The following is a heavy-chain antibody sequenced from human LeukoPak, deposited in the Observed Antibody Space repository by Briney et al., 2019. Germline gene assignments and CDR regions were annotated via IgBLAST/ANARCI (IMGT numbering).Heavy chain of an antibody. CDR2: IYSGGST. D-gene: IGHD1-26*01. J-gene: IGHJ4*02. Sequence: PGGSLRLSCAASGFTVSSNYMSWVRQAPGRGLEWVSVIYSGGSTYYADSVKGRFTISRDNSKNTLYLQMNSLRAEDTAVYYCAGGVYGSSTDYWGQGTLVTVSS. CDR3: AGGVYGSSTDY. V-gene: IGHV3-53*01. CDR1: GFTVSSNY.